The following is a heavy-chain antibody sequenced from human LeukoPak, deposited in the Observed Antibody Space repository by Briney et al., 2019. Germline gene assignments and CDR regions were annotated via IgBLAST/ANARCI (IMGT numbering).Heavy chain of an antibody. Sequence: GGSLRLSCAASGFTFSSYAMSWVRQAPGKGLEWVSAISGSGGSTYYADSVKGRFTISRDNTKNTLYLQMNSLKAEDTAVYYCAKDSTFDFDTFDIWGQGTMITVSS. CDR2: ISGSGGST. CDR1: GFTFSSYA. V-gene: IGHV3-23*01. J-gene: IGHJ3*02. D-gene: IGHD2/OR15-2a*01. CDR3: AKDSTFDFDTFDI.